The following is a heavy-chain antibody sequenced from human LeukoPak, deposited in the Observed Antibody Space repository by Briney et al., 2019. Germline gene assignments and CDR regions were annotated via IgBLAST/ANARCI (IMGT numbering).Heavy chain of an antibody. V-gene: IGHV4-59*01. CDR2: IYYSGST. CDR1: GDSIRSYY. Sequence: PSETLSLTCIVSGDSIRSYYWSWIRLPPGKGLEWIGYIYYSGSTNYNPSLKSRVTISIDTSKNQFSLKLSSVTAADTAVYYCARGDYYYMDVWGKGTTVTVPS. J-gene: IGHJ6*03. CDR3: ARGDYYYMDV.